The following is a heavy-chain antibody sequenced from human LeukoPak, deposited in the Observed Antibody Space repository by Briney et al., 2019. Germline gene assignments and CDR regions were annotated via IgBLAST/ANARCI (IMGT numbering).Heavy chain of an antibody. CDR1: GFTFSSYA. D-gene: IGHD1-14*01. CDR2: ISGSGGST. V-gene: IGHV3-23*01. Sequence: GGSLRLSCAASGFTFSSYAMSWVRQAPGKGLEWVSAISGSGGSTYYADSVKGRFTISRDNSKNTLYLQMNSLRAEDTAVYYCAKDLLTMGPAPNWFDPWGQGTLVTVSS. CDR3: AKDLLTMGPAPNWFDP. J-gene: IGHJ5*02.